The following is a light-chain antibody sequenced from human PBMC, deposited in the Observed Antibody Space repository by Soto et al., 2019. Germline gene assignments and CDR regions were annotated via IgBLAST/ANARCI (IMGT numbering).Light chain of an antibody. CDR1: SSDVGAYNY. Sequence: QSALAQPSAVSGNTVESGTLSCTETSSDVGAYNYVSWYQHHPGKVPRLMIFDVSNRPSGVSNRFSGSKSGNTASLTISGLQAEDEADYHCCSYSRSSPYVFGAGSTVPVL. CDR3: CSYSRSSPYV. V-gene: IGLV2-14*03. J-gene: IGLJ1*01. CDR2: DVS.